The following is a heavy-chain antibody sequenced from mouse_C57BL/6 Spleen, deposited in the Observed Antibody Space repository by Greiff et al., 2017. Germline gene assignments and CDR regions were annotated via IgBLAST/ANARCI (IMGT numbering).Heavy chain of an antibody. CDR1: GYTFTGYA. CDR3: TISGYDY. D-gene: IGHD2-2*01. V-gene: IGHV1-15*01. CDR2: IDPETGGT. J-gene: IGHJ2*01. Sequence: QVQLQQSGAELVRPGASVTLSCKASGYTFTGYAMHWVKQTPVHGLEWIGAIDPETGGTAYNEKFKGKAILTADKSSSTAYMELSSLKSEDSALYYCTISGYDYWGQGTTLTVSS.